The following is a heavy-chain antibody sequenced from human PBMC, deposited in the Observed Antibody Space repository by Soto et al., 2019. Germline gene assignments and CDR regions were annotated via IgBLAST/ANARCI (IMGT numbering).Heavy chain of an antibody. CDR2: ISAYNGNT. CDR1: GYTYTSYG. J-gene: IGHJ5*02. Sequence: ASVKVSCKASGYTYTSYGISWVRQAPGQGLEWMGWISAYNGNTNYAQKLQGRVTMTTDTSTSTAYMELRSLRSDDTAVYYCAREVGYYDSSGYYFGWFDPWGQGTLVTVSS. V-gene: IGHV1-18*01. CDR3: AREVGYYDSSGYYFGWFDP. D-gene: IGHD3-22*01.